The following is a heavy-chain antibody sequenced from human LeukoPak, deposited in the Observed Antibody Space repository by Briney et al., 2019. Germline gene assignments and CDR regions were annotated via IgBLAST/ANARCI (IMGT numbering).Heavy chain of an antibody. CDR3: ARDRASIAASRGFDP. CDR1: GGSISSYY. J-gene: IGHJ5*02. D-gene: IGHD6-6*01. Sequence: TSETLSLTCTVSGGSISSYYWSWIRQPPGKGLEWIGYIYYSGSTNYNPSLKSRVTISVDTSKNQFSLKLSSVTAADTAVYYCARDRASIAASRGFDPWGQGTLVTVYS. V-gene: IGHV4-59*01. CDR2: IYYSGST.